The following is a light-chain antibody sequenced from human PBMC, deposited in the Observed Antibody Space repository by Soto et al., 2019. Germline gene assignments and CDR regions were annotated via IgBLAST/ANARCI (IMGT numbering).Light chain of an antibody. J-gene: IGLJ2*01. CDR3: SSFSPTAATI. CDR2: DVN. Sequence: QSALTQPASVSGSPGQSITISCTGTSTDVGAYDFVSWYQQHPGKVPKLMMYDVNNRPSGVSNRFSGSKSGNTASLPISGLQAEDGADYYCSSFSPTAATIFGGPTKLTVL. CDR1: STDVGAYDF. V-gene: IGLV2-14*03.